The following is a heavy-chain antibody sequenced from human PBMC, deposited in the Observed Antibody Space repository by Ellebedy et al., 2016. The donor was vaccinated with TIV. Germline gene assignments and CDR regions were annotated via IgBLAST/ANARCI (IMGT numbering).Heavy chain of an antibody. V-gene: IGHV2-5*08. CDR2: IYWDDDK. D-gene: IGHD6-13*01. J-gene: IGHJ5*02. CDR3: ARSRLGIAAAGSWFDP. Sequence: SWVRQPPGKALEWLGIIYWDDDKRYSPSLGSRLSITKDTAKNHVVLIMTNVDPVDTATYYCARSRLGIAAAGSWFDPWGQGTLVTVSS.